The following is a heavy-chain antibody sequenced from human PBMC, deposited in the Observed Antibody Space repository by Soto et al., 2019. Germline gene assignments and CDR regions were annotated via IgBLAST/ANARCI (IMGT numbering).Heavy chain of an antibody. CDR1: GFTFSSYS. V-gene: IGHV3-48*02. D-gene: IGHD6-13*01. Sequence: GGSLRLSCAASGFTFSSYSMNWVRQAPGKGLEWVSYISSSSSTIYYADSVKGRFTISRDNAKNSLYLQMNSLRDEDTAVYYCARPTVRQQLLYYYGMDVWGQGTTVTVSS. CDR3: ARPTVRQQLLYYYGMDV. J-gene: IGHJ6*02. CDR2: ISSSSSTI.